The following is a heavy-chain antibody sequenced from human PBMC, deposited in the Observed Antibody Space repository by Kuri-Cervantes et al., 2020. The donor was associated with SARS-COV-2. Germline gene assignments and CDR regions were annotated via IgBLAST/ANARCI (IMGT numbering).Heavy chain of an antibody. CDR3: ARGQGATRGVFYYYMDV. CDR2: IYYSEGT. CDR1: GGSISSHY. J-gene: IGHJ6*03. D-gene: IGHD1/OR15-1a*01. Sequence: SETLSLTCTVSGGSISSHYWSWIRQPPGKGLEWIGYIYYSEGTNYNPSLKSRVTMSVDTSKNQFSLKLSSVTAADTAVYYCARGQGATRGVFYYYMDVWGKGTTVTVSS. V-gene: IGHV4-59*08.